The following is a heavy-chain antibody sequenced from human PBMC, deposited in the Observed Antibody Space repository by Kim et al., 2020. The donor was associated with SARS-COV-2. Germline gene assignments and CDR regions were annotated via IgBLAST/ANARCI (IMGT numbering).Heavy chain of an antibody. CDR2: IYYSGST. Sequence: SETLSLTCTVSGGSISSYYWSWIRQPPGKGLEWIGYIYYSGSTNYNPSLKSRVTISVDTSKNQFSLKLSSVTAADTAVYYCARDTYGGNLNYYYYYGMDVWGQGTTVTVSS. J-gene: IGHJ6*02. CDR3: ARDTYGGNLNYYYYYGMDV. D-gene: IGHD4-17*01. CDR1: GGSISSYY. V-gene: IGHV4-59*13.